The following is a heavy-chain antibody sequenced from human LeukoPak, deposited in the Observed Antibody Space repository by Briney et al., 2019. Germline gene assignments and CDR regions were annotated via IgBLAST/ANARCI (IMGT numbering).Heavy chain of an antibody. CDR1: GFTFSSYE. J-gene: IGHJ4*02. V-gene: IGHV3-48*03. CDR3: ARTFSGSYYVLDY. D-gene: IGHD1-26*01. CDR2: ISSSGSTI. Sequence: PGGSLGLSSAASGFTFSSYEMNWVREAPGKGVEGVSYISSSGSTIYYADSVKVPFTISRDNAKNSLYLQMNSLRAEDTAVYYCARTFSGSYYVLDYWGQGTLVTVSS.